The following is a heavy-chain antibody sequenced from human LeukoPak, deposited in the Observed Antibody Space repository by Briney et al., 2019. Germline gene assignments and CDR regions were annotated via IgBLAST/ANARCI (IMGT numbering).Heavy chain of an antibody. CDR1: GGSISSGSYY. V-gene: IGHV4-61*02. Sequence: SQTLSLTCTVSGGSISSGSYYWSWIRQPAGKGLEWIGRIYTSGSTNYSPSLKSRVTISVDTSKNQFSLKLSSVTAADTAVYYCARDKGNYDYFDYWGQGTLVTVSS. D-gene: IGHD1-7*01. CDR2: IYTSGST. CDR3: ARDKGNYDYFDY. J-gene: IGHJ4*02.